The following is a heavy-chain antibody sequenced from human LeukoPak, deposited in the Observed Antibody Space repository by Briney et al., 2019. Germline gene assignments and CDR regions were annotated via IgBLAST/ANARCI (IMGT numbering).Heavy chain of an antibody. V-gene: IGHV3-48*03. D-gene: IGHD3-9*01. J-gene: IGHJ6*02. Sequence: GGSLRLSCAASGFTFSSYEMNWVRQAPGKGLEWVSYISSSGSTIYYADSVKGRFTISRDNAKNSLYLQMNSLRAEDTAVYYCARRFTYYDILTGYGMDVWGQGTTVTVSS. CDR1: GFTFSSYE. CDR2: ISSSGSTI. CDR3: ARRFTYYDILTGYGMDV.